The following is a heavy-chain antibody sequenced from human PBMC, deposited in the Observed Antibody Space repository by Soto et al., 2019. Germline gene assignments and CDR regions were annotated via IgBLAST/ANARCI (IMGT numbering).Heavy chain of an antibody. CDR1: GFTFSNHG. CDR2: ISNDGSKK. V-gene: IGHV3-30*18. CDR3: AKERRDGYNYLYYYGMDV. J-gene: IGHJ6*02. Sequence: PGGSLRLSCAASGFTFSNHGIHWVRQAPVKGQEWVAVISNDGSKKYYADSVKGRFTISRDNSKNTLYLQMNSLRAGDTAVYYCAKERRDGYNYLYYYGMDVWGQGTTVPVSS. D-gene: IGHD5-18*01.